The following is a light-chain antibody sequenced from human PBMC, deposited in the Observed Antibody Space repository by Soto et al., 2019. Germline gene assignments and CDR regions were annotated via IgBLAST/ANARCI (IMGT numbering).Light chain of an antibody. J-gene: IGKJ1*01. Sequence: TQSPATLSVCVGERVPLSSXASPNVSENFALYQQKPVQSTRLFXXGAXSRGDGIPDRFSGSGSGTDFTLTISRLEPEDFALYYCQQYGTSPRGTFGQGTKVEIK. CDR3: QQYGTSPRGT. CDR2: GAX. V-gene: IGKV3-20*01. CDR1: PNVSEN.